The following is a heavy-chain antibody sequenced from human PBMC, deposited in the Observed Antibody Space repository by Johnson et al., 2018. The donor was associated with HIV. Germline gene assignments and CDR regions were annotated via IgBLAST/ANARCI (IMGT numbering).Heavy chain of an antibody. D-gene: IGHD4-17*01. CDR2: ISWNSGSI. Sequence: VQLVESGGGLVQPGRSLRLSCAASGFTFDDYAMHWVRQAPGKGLEWVSGISWNSGSIGYADSVKGRFTISRDNSKNTLYLQMNSLRAEDTAVYYCAKDPLATVTHDAFDIWGQGTMVTVSS. CDR3: AKDPLATVTHDAFDI. CDR1: GFTFDDYA. J-gene: IGHJ3*02. V-gene: IGHV3-9*01.